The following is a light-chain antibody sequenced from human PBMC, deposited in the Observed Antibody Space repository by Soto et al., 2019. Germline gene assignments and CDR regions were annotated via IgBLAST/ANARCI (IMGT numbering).Light chain of an antibody. CDR3: CSYAGSSISYV. J-gene: IGLJ1*01. V-gene: IGLV2-23*02. Sequence: QSVLTRPASVSGSPGQSITISCTGTSSDVGSYNLVSWYQQHPGKAPKLMIYEVSKRPSGVSNRFSGSKSGNTASLTISGLQAEDEADYYCCSYAGSSISYVFGTGTKVTVL. CDR1: SSDVGSYNL. CDR2: EVS.